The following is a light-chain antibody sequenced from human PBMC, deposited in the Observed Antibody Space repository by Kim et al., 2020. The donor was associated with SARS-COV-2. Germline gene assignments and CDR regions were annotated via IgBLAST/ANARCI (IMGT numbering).Light chain of an antibody. J-gene: IGLJ3*02. V-gene: IGLV7-43*01. Sequence: PGVTVTRTCSSSSGVVTSDYYLNWFQQRPGQAPRALTYSTNNRHSWTPARCSGSLLGGKSALTLSGVQPEDEADYYCLLYYGGGWAFGGGTKLTVL. CDR2: STN. CDR3: LLYYGGGWA. CDR1: SGVVTSDYY.